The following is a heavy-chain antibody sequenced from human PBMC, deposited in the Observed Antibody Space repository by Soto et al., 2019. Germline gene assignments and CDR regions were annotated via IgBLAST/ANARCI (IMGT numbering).Heavy chain of an antibody. Sequence: GGSLRLSCAASGFTFGFYTMHWVRQAPGKGLEHVSVISNNGGSTYYANSVKGRFTISRDNSKNTLYLQMGGLRLDDMAVYYCARERETDSSGGLDYWGQGTLVTVSS. CDR2: ISNNGGST. J-gene: IGHJ4*02. CDR3: ARERETDSSGGLDY. D-gene: IGHD3-22*01. CDR1: GFTFGFYT. V-gene: IGHV3-64*01.